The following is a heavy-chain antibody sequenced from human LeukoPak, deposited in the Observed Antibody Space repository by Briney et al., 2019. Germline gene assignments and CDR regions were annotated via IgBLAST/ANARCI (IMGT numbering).Heavy chain of an antibody. CDR2: ISSSSSYI. J-gene: IGHJ4*02. D-gene: IGHD1-26*01. V-gene: IGHV3-21*01. Sequence: GGSLSLSGAASGFTFSGYSMNWVRKAPGKGLDWVSSISSSSSYIYYADSVKGRFTISRDNAKNSLYLQMNSLRAEDTAVYYCARDLRNSGSYLLWGQGTLVTVSS. CDR1: GFTFSGYS. CDR3: ARDLRNSGSYLL.